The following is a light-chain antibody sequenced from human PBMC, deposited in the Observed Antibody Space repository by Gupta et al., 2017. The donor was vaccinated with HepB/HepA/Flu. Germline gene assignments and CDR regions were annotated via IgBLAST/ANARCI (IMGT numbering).Light chain of an antibody. J-gene: IGKJ1*01. CDR3: QQSYSTLWT. CDR2: AAS. V-gene: IGKV1-39*01. CDR1: PGISSY. Sequence: DIQMTPSPSSLPASVGDSVTITCRASPGISSYLTWYQQKPGKAPKLLIYAASSLQSGVPSRFSGSGSGTDFTLTISSLQPEDFATYYCQQSYSTLWTFGEGTKVEIK.